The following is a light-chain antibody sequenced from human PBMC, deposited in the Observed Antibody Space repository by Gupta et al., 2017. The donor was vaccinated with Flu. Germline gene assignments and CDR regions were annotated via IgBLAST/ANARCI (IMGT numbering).Light chain of an antibody. CDR3: QQRSDWLT. CDR1: QSVSNY. J-gene: IGKJ4*01. CDR2: DAS. V-gene: IGKV3-11*01. Sequence: GERATRSCRASQSVSNYLAWYQQKPGQAPRLLIYDASNRATGISARFSGSGSGTDFTLTISSLEPEDFAVYYCQQRSDWLTFGGGTKVEIK.